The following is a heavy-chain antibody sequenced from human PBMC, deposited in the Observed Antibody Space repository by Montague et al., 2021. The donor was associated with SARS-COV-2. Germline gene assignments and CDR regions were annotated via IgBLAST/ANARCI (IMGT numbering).Heavy chain of an antibody. V-gene: IGHV4-39*07. Sequence: SETLSLTCTVSGGSISSSSYYWGWIRQPPGKGLEWIGSIYYSGSTYYNPSLKGRVTISVDTSKNQFSLKLSSMTAADTAVYYCARVGRQQLVRLSGMDVWGQGTTVTVSS. D-gene: IGHD6-13*01. CDR2: IYYSGST. CDR3: ARVGRQQLVRLSGMDV. CDR1: GGSISSSSYY. J-gene: IGHJ6*02.